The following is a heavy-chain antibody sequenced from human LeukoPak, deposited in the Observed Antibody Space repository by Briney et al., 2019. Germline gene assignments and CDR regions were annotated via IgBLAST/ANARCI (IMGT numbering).Heavy chain of an antibody. V-gene: IGHV3-33*01. J-gene: IGHJ4*02. D-gene: IGHD6-13*01. CDR3: ARGRAAAGWFDY. Sequence: GGSLRLSCAASGFTLSSYGMHWVRQALGKGLEWVAVIWYDGSNKYYADSVKGRFTISRDNSKNTLYLQMNSLRAEDTAVYYCARGRAAAGWFDYWGQGTLVTVSS. CDR1: GFTLSSYG. CDR2: IWYDGSNK.